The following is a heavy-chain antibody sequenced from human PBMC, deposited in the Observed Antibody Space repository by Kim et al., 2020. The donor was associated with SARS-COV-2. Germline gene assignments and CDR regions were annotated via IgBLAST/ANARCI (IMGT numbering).Heavy chain of an antibody. V-gene: IGHV3-33*06. J-gene: IGHJ6*02. CDR3: AKERGLLGYYYYGMDV. CDR1: GFTFSSYG. Sequence: GGSLRLSCAASGFTFSSYGMHWVRQAPGKGLEWVAVIWYDGSNKYYADSVKGRFTISRDNSKNTLYLQMNSLRAEDTAVYYCAKERGLLGYYYYGMDVWGQGTTVTVSS. CDR2: IWYDGSNK. D-gene: IGHD2-8*02.